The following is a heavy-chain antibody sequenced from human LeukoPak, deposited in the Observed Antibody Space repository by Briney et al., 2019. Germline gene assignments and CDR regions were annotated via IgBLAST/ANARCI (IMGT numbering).Heavy chain of an antibody. CDR3: ARFAAGGSYYYYMDV. J-gene: IGHJ6*03. Sequence: GGSLRLSCAASGFTFSSYAMSWVRQPPGKGLEWVSGISGSGDNTYYADSVKGRFTISRDNAKNSLYLQMNSLRADDTAVYYCARFAAGGSYYYYMDVWGKGTTVTVSS. D-gene: IGHD3-10*01. CDR1: GFTFSSYA. CDR2: ISGSGDNT. V-gene: IGHV3-23*01.